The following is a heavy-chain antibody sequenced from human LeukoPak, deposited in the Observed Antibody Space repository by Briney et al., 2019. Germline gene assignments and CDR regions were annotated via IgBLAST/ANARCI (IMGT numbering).Heavy chain of an antibody. J-gene: IGHJ3*02. V-gene: IGHV4-59*12. CDR3: ARRLYSSGHDAFDI. D-gene: IGHD6-19*01. CDR2: IYYSGST. Sequence: SETLSLTCTVSGGSISSYYWSWIRQPPGKGLEWIGYIYYSGSTNCNPSLKSRVTISVDTSNNQFSLRLSSVTAADTAVYYCARRLYSSGHDAFDIWGQGTMVTVSS. CDR1: GGSISSYY.